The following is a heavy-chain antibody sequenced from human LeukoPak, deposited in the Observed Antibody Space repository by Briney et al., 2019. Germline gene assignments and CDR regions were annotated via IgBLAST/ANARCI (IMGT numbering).Heavy chain of an antibody. Sequence: SETLSLTCTVSGGSISSYYWSWIRQSAGKGLEWIGYIYYSGSTKYNPSLKSRVTISVDTSKNQFSLKLSSVTAADTAVYYCARSLGGDYVNYWGQGTLVTVSS. CDR3: ARSLGGDYVNY. D-gene: IGHD4-17*01. V-gene: IGHV4-59*01. J-gene: IGHJ4*02. CDR2: IYYSGST. CDR1: GGSISSYY.